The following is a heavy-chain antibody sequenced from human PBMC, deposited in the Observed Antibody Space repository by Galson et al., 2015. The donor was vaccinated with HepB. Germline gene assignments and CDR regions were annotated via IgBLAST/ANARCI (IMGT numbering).Heavy chain of an antibody. CDR3: AVLQSGLLWFGELRDDTFDI. Sequence: SVKVSCKASGYTFTGYSMHWVRQAPGQGLEWMGWINPDRGGTNYAQKFQGRVTMTRDSSISTAYLELSRLRSDDTAVFYCAVLQSGLLWFGELRDDTFDIWGQGTMVTVSS. V-gene: IGHV1-2*02. CDR2: INPDRGGT. J-gene: IGHJ3*02. CDR1: GYTFTGYS. D-gene: IGHD3-10*01.